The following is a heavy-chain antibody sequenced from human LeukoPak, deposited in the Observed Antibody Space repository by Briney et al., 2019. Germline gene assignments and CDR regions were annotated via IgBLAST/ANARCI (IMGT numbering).Heavy chain of an antibody. CDR3: ASGAYSSSSFDY. J-gene: IGHJ4*02. CDR2: IYYSGST. D-gene: IGHD6-6*01. CDR1: GGFISSGGYY. Sequence: PSETLSLTCTVSGGFISSGGYYWSWIPQHPGKGLEWIGYIYYSGSTYYNPSLRSRVTISVDTSKNQFSLKLSSVTATDTAVYYCASGAYSSSSFDYWGQGTLVTVSS. V-gene: IGHV4-31*03.